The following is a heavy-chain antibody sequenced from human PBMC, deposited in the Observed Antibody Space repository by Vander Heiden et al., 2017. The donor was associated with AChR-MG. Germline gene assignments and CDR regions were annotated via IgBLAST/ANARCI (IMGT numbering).Heavy chain of an antibody. CDR2: NYYSGST. CDR1: GGPISSGGYY. D-gene: IGHD1-1*01. J-gene: IGHJ4*02. CDR3: ARDQQRLKFDY. Sequence: QVQLQESGPGLVKPSQNLSLTCTVSGGPISSGGYYPSWVRQHPGKGLEWIGYNYYSGSTYYNPSLKSRVTISVDTSKNQFSLKLSSVTAADTAVYYCARDQQRLKFDYWGQGTLVTVSS. V-gene: IGHV4-31*03.